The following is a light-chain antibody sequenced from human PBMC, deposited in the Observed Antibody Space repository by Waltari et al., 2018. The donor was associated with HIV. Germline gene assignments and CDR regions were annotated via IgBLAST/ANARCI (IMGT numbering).Light chain of an antibody. CDR1: GSHIGSRA. J-gene: IGLJ3*02. CDR3: AAWDDSLSGFV. Sequence: ALPPPPSLSSAPGPTINISCSGGGSHIGSRAVHCYQQLPSRAPKLIIDHDHRRPSGVSDRFTASKSGTSASLFISKLQAADETTYYCAAWDDSLSGFVFGGGT. V-gene: IGLV1-36*01. CDR2: HDH.